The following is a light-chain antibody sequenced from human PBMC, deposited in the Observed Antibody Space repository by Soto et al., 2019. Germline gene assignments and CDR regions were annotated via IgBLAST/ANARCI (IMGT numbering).Light chain of an antibody. CDR3: NSYAGSNNGV. CDR1: SSDVGGYNY. Sequence: QSALTQPASVSGSPGQSITISCTGTSSDVGGYNYVSWYQQHPGKAPKLMIYEVSKRPSGVPDRFSGSKSGNTASLTVSGLQAADEADYYCNSYAGSNNGVFGGGTKLTVL. J-gene: IGLJ3*02. V-gene: IGLV2-8*01. CDR2: EVS.